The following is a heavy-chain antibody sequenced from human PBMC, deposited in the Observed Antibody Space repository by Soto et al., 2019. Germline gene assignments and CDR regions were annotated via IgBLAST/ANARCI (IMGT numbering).Heavy chain of an antibody. V-gene: IGHV3-23*01. CDR2: ISGSGSET. J-gene: IGHJ3*02. CDR1: GFTFSSFW. Sequence: GGSLRLSCAASGFTFSSFWMHWVRQVPGKGPEWVSAISGSGSETYYADFVKGRFTISRDNSKNTLYLQMNSLRAEDTAVYYCAKDGRDIVVVVAATRSAFDIWGQGTLVTVSS. D-gene: IGHD2-15*01. CDR3: AKDGRDIVVVVAATRSAFDI.